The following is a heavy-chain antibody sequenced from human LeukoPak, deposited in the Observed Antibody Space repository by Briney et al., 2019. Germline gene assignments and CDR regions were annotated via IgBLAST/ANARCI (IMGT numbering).Heavy chain of an antibody. J-gene: IGHJ4*02. CDR1: GFTFSSYG. D-gene: IGHD4-23*01. V-gene: IGHV3-30*03. CDR2: ISYDGSNK. CDR3: ARDYGGSSPFDY. Sequence: GGSLRLSCAASGFTFSSYGMHWVRQAPGKGLEWVAFISYDGSNKYYADSVKGRFTISRDNSKNTLYLQMNSLRAEDTAVYYCARDYGGSSPFDYWGQGTLVTVSS.